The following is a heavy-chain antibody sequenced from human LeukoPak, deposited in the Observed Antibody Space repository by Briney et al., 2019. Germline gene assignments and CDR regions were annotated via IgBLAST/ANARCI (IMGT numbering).Heavy chain of an antibody. J-gene: IGHJ6*02. CDR1: GGSISSYY. CDR3: ARRNIVVVPAETDYYYYYGMDV. D-gene: IGHD2-2*01. V-gene: IGHV4-59*08. CDR2: IYYSGST. Sequence: SETLSLTCTVPGGSISSYYWSWIRQPPGKGLEWIGYIYYSGSTNYNPSLKSRVTISVDTSKNQFSLKLSSVTAADTAVYYCARRNIVVVPAETDYYYYYGMDVWGQGTTVTVSS.